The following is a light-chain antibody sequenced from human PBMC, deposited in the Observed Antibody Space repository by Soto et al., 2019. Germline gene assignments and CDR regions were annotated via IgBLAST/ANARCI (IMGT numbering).Light chain of an antibody. CDR1: QTISSW. J-gene: IGKJ1*01. CDR2: KAS. Sequence: DIQMTQSPSTLSGSVGDRVTITCRASQTISSWSAWYQQKPGKAPKLLIYKASTLKSGVPSRFSGSGSGTEFTLTISSLQPDDFATYYCQHYNSYPEAFGQGTKVELK. CDR3: QHYNSYPEA. V-gene: IGKV1-5*03.